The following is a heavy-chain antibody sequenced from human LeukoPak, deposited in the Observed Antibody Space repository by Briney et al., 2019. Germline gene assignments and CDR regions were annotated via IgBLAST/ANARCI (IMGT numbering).Heavy chain of an antibody. CDR1: GGSFSGYY. V-gene: IGHV4-34*01. CDR3: VREGGHYGSGSYYKVYYYYGLDV. D-gene: IGHD3-10*01. Sequence: SETLSLTCAVYGGSFSGYYWSWIRQPPGKGLEWIGEINHSGSTNYNPSLKSRVTISVDTSKNQFSLKLSSVTAADTAVYYCVREGGHYGSGSYYKVYYYYGLDVWGLGTTVTVSS. CDR2: INHSGST. J-gene: IGHJ6*02.